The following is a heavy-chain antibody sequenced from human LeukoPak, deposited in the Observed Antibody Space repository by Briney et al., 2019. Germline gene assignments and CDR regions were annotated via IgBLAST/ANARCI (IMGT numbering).Heavy chain of an antibody. CDR3: ARGYYFDY. Sequence: SETLSLTCTVCGGSISSSSYFWGWIRQPPGKGLEWIGSIYYSGSTYYNPSLKSRVTISVDTSKNQYSLKLSSVTAADTAVYYCARGYYFDYWGQGTLVTVSS. V-gene: IGHV4-39*01. CDR1: GGSISSSSYF. CDR2: IYYSGST. J-gene: IGHJ4*02.